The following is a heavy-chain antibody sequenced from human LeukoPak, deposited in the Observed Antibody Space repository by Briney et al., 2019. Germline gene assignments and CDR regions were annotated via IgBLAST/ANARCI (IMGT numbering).Heavy chain of an antibody. V-gene: IGHV4-59*01. Sequence: SETLSLTCTVSGGSISSYYWSWIRQPPGKGLEWIGYIYYSGSTNYNPSLKSRVTISVDTSKNQFSLELSSVTAAGTAVYYCARGRYCSGGSCTPGYNWFDPWGQGTLVTVSS. CDR2: IYYSGST. CDR3: ARGRYCSGGSCTPGYNWFDP. CDR1: GGSISSYY. D-gene: IGHD2-15*01. J-gene: IGHJ5*02.